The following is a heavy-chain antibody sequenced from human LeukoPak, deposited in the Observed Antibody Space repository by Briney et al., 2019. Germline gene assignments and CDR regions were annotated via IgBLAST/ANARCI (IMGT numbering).Heavy chain of an antibody. CDR3: ARGRWGVIVIQVVYDY. V-gene: IGHV4-59*01. J-gene: IGHJ4*02. Sequence: SETLPFTCTVSGASISSYYWSWIRQPPGKGLEWIGHIFYTGSSNYNPSLKSRVTISLSRPNNQFSLRLTSVTAADTAVYYCARGRWGVIVIQVVYDYWGQGTLVTVSS. CDR1: GASISSYY. D-gene: IGHD3-16*02. CDR2: IFYTGSS.